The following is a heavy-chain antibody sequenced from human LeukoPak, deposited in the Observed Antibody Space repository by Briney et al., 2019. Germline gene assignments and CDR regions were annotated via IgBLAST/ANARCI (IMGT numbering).Heavy chain of an antibody. V-gene: IGHV3-7*01. CDR2: INHDGNEK. CDR3: ARSPATGTTDF. Sequence: HTGGSLRLSRAVSGFTFSDYWMSWVRQPPGKGLEWVANINHDGNEKYYVDSVMGRFTISRDNAKNSLYLQMNSLSVEDTAVYFCARSPATGTTDFWGQGTLVTVSS. CDR1: GFTFSDYW. J-gene: IGHJ4*02. D-gene: IGHD1-7*01.